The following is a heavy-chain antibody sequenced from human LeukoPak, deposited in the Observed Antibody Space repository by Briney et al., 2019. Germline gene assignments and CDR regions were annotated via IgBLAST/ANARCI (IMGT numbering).Heavy chain of an antibody. J-gene: IGHJ4*02. CDR2: IKSKTDGETT. Sequence: GGSLRLSCAASGFTFSNAWMSWVRQAPGKGLEWVGRIKSKTDGETTDYAAPVKGRFTISRDDSKNMLYLQMNSLKPEDTAVYYCIWNDAGDYWGRGALVTVSS. CDR1: GFTFSNAW. D-gene: IGHD1-1*01. V-gene: IGHV3-15*01. CDR3: IWNDAGDY.